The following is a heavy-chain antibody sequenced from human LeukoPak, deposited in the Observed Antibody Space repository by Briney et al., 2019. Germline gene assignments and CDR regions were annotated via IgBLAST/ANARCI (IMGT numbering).Heavy chain of an antibody. Sequence: GGSLRLSCAASGFTFSSYAMSWVRQAPGKGLEWVSAISGSGGSTYYADSVKGRFTISRDNSKNTLYLQMNSLRAEDTAIYYCARDYYGSGSYFPTWYYYMDVWGKGTTVTVSS. J-gene: IGHJ6*03. CDR1: GFTFSSYA. CDR3: ARDYYGSGSYFPTWYYYMDV. V-gene: IGHV3-23*01. D-gene: IGHD3-10*01. CDR2: ISGSGGST.